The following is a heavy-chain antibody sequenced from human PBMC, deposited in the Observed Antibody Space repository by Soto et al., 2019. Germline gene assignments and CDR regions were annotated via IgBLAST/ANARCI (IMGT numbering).Heavy chain of an antibody. Sequence: SLKISCKGSGYSFTNYWIGWVRQMPGKGLEWMGIIYPGDSDTKYSPSFQGQVTISADTSISTAYLQWGSLEASDSAMYYCARKLEPGHYALDVWGQGTTVTVSS. J-gene: IGHJ6*02. CDR1: GYSFTNYW. V-gene: IGHV5-51*01. CDR2: IYPGDSDT. CDR3: ARKLEPGHYALDV.